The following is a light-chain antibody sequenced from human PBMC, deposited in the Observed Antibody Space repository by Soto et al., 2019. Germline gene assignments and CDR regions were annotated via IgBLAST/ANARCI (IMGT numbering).Light chain of an antibody. Sequence: VLTQPPSVSEVPRQRVSISCSRSSSNIGNNAVNWYQQLPGKAPKLLIYYDDLLPSGVSDRFSGSKSGTSASLAISGLQSEDEADYYCAAWDDSLNGYVFGTGTKVTVL. CDR2: YDD. J-gene: IGLJ1*01. CDR3: AAWDDSLNGYV. CDR1: SSNIGNNA. V-gene: IGLV1-36*01.